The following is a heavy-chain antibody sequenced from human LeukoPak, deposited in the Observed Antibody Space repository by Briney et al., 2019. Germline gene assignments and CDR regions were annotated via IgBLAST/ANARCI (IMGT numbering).Heavy chain of an antibody. D-gene: IGHD2-2*01. CDR2: ISTSGSTV. J-gene: IGHJ4*02. CDR1: GFTFSDYY. CDR3: ARRYCTSSSCYSDY. Sequence: GGSLRLSCAASGFTFSDYYMSWIRQAPGRGLEWVSYISTSGSTVYYADSVKGRFTISRDNAENSLYLQMISLRAEDTAVYYCARRYCTSSSCYSDYWGQGTLVTVSS. V-gene: IGHV3-11*01.